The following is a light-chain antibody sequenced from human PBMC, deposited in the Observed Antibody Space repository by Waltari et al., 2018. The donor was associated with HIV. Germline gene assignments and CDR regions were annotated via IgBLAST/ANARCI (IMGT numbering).Light chain of an antibody. V-gene: IGKV3-20*01. J-gene: IGKJ1*01. CDR1: LRVSSTF. CDR2: GAS. Sequence: PGERATLSCRASLRVSSTFLAWYQQKPGQAPRLLIYGASSRATGIPDRFNGSGSGTNFTLTITRLEPEDVAVYYCQQYGSALWTFGQGTKVEIK. CDR3: QQYGSALWT.